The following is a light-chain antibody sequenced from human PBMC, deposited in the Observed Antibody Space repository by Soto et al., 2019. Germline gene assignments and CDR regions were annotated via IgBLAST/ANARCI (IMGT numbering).Light chain of an antibody. CDR3: LHDYNYPRT. V-gene: IGKV1-6*01. CDR1: QGIRSE. Sequence: AIQMTQSPSSLSASVGDRVTITCRASQGIRSELAWYQQKPGKAPNLLIYAASTLQSGVPSRFSDSGSGTDFTLTISSLQPEDFATYYCLHDYNYPRTFGQGTRVEVK. CDR2: AAS. J-gene: IGKJ1*01.